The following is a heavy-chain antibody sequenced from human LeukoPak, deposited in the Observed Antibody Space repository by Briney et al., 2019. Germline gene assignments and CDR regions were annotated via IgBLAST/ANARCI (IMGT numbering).Heavy chain of an antibody. J-gene: IGHJ5*02. CDR3: ARDGVNITGTTVNWFDP. CDR2: ISSSGSTI. Sequence: GGSLRLSCAASGFTFSSYEMNWVRQAPGKGLEWISYISSSGSTIYYADSVKGRFTISRDNAKNSLYLQMNSLRDEDTAVYYCARDGVNITGTTVNWFDPWGQGTLVTVSS. CDR1: GFTFSSYE. D-gene: IGHD1-20*01. V-gene: IGHV3-48*03.